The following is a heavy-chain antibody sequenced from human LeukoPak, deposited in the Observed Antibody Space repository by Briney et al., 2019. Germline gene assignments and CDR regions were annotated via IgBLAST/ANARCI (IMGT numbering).Heavy chain of an antibody. CDR1: GGSISSYY. CDR2: IYTSGST. J-gene: IGHJ3*02. Sequence: PSETLSLTCTASGGSISSYYWSWIRQPVGKGLEWIGRIYTSGSTNYNPSLKSRVTMSVDTSKNQFSLKLSSVTAADTAVYYCARAVVAVAATEGLRAFDIWGQGTMVTVSS. CDR3: ARAVVAVAATEGLRAFDI. D-gene: IGHD2-15*01. V-gene: IGHV4-4*07.